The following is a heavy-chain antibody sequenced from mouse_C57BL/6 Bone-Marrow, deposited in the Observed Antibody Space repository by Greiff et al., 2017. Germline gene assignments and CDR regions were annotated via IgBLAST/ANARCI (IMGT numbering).Heavy chain of an antibody. D-gene: IGHD4-1*01. Sequence: VQLQQPGAELVRPGSSVKLSCKASGYTFTSYWMDWVKQRPGQGLEWIGNIYPSDSETHYNQKFKDKATLTVDKSSSTAYMQLSSLTSEDSAVYYCAKGNWDYFDYWGQGTTRTVSA. CDR2: IYPSDSET. CDR3: AKGNWDYFDY. V-gene: IGHV1-61*01. CDR1: GYTFTSYW. J-gene: IGHJ2*01.